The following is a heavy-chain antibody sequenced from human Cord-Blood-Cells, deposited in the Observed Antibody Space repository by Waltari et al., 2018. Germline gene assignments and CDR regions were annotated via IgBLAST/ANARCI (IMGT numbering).Heavy chain of an antibody. J-gene: IGHJ4*02. CDR1: GGSISSSSSY. CDR2: IYYCGST. CDR3: ARHSVAGFYAYYFDY. Sequence: QLQLQESGPGLVKPSETLSLTCTVSGGSISSSSSYWGWIRQPPGKGLGWIGSIYYCGSTYYNPSLKSRVTISVDTSKNQFSLKLSSVTAADTAVYYCARHSVAGFYAYYFDYWGQGTLVTVSS. D-gene: IGHD6-19*01. V-gene: IGHV4-39*01.